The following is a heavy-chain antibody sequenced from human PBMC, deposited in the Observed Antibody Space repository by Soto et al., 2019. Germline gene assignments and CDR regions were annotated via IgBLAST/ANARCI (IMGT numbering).Heavy chain of an antibody. CDR2: ISSSGSLI. J-gene: IGHJ3*02. CDR1: GFTFSPDN. V-gene: IGHV3-21*01. Sequence: GGALRLSCADSGFTFSPDNMNWVRQARGKGLEWVSSISSSGSLISYADSVKGRFTVSRDNAKNSLYLQMNSLRADDTAVYYCARKEGYYDSSGYYFALDIWGQGTMVTVSS. D-gene: IGHD3-22*01. CDR3: ARKEGYYDSSGYYFALDI.